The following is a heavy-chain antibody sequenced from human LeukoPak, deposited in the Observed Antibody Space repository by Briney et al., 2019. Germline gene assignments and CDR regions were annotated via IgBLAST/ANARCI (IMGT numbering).Heavy chain of an antibody. Sequence: ASVKVSCKTSGYTFTDYFIHWVRQAPGQGLEWIGLINVDNGVTNYAQKFQGRVTLTRDTSINTAYLELTSLTSDDTAIYFCARVGYSSRGGVFDYWGQGTLVTVSS. CDR2: INVDNGVT. V-gene: IGHV1-2*02. CDR1: GYTFTDYF. CDR3: ARVGYSSRGGVFDY. J-gene: IGHJ4*02. D-gene: IGHD6-13*01.